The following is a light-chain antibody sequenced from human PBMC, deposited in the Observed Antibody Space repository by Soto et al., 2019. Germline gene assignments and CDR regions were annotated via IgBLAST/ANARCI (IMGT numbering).Light chain of an antibody. V-gene: IGLV1-44*01. J-gene: IGLJ1*01. CDR3: AAWDDSRNGSV. CDR1: SSNIGRNT. Sequence: QSVLTQPPSASGTPGQRVTISCSGSSSNIGRNTVNWYQQFPGTAPKLLIYSNDQRPSGVPDRFSASKSGTSASLAISGLQSEDEADYYCAAWDDSRNGSVFGTGTKLTVL. CDR2: SND.